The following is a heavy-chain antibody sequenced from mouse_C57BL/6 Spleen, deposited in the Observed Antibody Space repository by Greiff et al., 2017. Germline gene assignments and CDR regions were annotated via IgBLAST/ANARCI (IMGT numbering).Heavy chain of an antibody. CDR3: ARSDYDYYSSSYYAMDY. CDR2: IDPSDSET. Sequence: QVQLQQPGAELVRPGSSVKLSCKASGYTFTSYWMHWVKQRPIQGLEWIGNIDPSDSETHYNQKFKDKATLTVDKSSSTAYMQLSSLTSEYSAVYYCARSDYDYYSSSYYAMDYWGQGTSVTVSS. J-gene: IGHJ4*01. D-gene: IGHD1-1*01. V-gene: IGHV1-52*01. CDR1: GYTFTSYW.